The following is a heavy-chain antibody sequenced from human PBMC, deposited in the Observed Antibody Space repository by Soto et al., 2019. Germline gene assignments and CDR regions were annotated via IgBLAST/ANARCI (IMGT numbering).Heavy chain of an antibody. V-gene: IGHV3-30-3*01. CDR3: LRDPSSVTTRRLDY. CDR2: TSYDGSRE. D-gene: IGHD1-1*01. J-gene: IGHJ4*02. Sequence: QVQLVESGGGVVQPGRSLRLSCVASGFSFSGFAMQWVRQAPGKGLEWVAVTSYDGSREKYADSVKGRFTISRDNSKNTMYLQMNSLRAEDTAVYYCLRDPSSVTTRRLDYWGQGTLVTVSS. CDR1: GFSFSGFA.